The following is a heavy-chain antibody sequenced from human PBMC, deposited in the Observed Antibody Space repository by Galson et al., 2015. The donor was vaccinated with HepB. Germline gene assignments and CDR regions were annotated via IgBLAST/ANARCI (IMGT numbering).Heavy chain of an antibody. J-gene: IGHJ5*02. CDR2: IKQDGSEK. CDR1: GFIFSSDY. D-gene: IGHD4-23*01. V-gene: IGHV3-7*01. CDR3: ARGGGDA. Sequence: SLRLSCAASGFIFSSDYMTWVRQAPEKGLEWVANIKQDGSEKYYADSVKGRFTISRDNARNSLYLQMKNLRAEDTALYYCARGGGDAWGQGTLVFVSS.